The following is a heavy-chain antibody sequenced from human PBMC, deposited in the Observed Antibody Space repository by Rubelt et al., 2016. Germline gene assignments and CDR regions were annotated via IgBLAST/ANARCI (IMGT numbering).Heavy chain of an antibody. CDR3: ARGQRQAITFGGALFDY. CDR2: KHGGST. Sequence: KHGGSTNYNPSLKSRVTISVDTSKNQFSLKLSSVTAADTAVYYCARGQRQAITFGGALFDYWGQGTLVTVSS. V-gene: IGHV4-34*13. J-gene: IGHJ4*02. D-gene: IGHD3-16*01.